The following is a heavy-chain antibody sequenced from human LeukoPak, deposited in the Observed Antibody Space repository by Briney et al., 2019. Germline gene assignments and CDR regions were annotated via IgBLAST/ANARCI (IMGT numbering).Heavy chain of an antibody. CDR2: INPNSGGT. D-gene: IGHD5-12*01. Sequence: ASVKVSCKASGYTFTSYYMHWVRQAPGQGLEWMGWINPNSGGTNYAQKFQGRVTMTRDTSISTAYMELSRLRSDDTAVYYCARDLQWLRYFDYWGQGTLVTVSS. J-gene: IGHJ4*02. CDR3: ARDLQWLRYFDY. CDR1: GYTFTSYY. V-gene: IGHV1-2*02.